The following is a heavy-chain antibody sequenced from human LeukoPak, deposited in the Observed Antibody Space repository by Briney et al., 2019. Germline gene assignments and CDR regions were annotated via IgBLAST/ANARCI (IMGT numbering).Heavy chain of an antibody. V-gene: IGHV4-34*01. D-gene: IGHD3-22*01. CDR3: ARLNYYDSSGYYHPYYYYYYMDV. CDR1: GGSFSGYY. CDR2: INHSGST. Sequence: PSETLSLTCAVHGGSFSGYYWSWIRQPPGKGLEWIGEINHSGSTNYNPSLKSRVTISVDTSKNQFSLKLSSVTAADTAVYYCARLNYYDSSGYYHPYYYYYYMDVWGKGTTVTVSS. J-gene: IGHJ6*03.